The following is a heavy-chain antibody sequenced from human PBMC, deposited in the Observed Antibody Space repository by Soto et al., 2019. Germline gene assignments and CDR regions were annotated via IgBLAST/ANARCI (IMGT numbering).Heavy chain of an antibody. J-gene: IGHJ4*02. CDR2: IYYSGNT. Sequence: SETLSLTCTVSGGSVSSGSYFWSWIRQPPGKGLEWIGYIYYSGNTNYNPSLKSRVTISVDTSKNQFSLKLSSVTAADTAVYFCARTRGYSSSWYYFDFWGQGTLVTVSS. D-gene: IGHD6-13*01. CDR1: GGSVSSGSYF. V-gene: IGHV4-61*01. CDR3: ARTRGYSSSWYYFDF.